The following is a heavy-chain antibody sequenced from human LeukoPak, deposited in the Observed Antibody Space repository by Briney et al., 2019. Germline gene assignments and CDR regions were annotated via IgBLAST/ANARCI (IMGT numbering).Heavy chain of an antibody. CDR2: ISAYNGNT. CDR3: ARAESLGYDYAHYYFDY. J-gene: IGHJ4*02. Sequence: ASVKLSCNASGYTFTSYGISWVRHPPGPGLEWMGRISAYNGNTNYAQKHQGIVTMTKDTTTSTANMELRSLRSDDTAVYCCARAESLGYDYAHYYFDYWGQGTLVTVSS. V-gene: IGHV1-18*01. D-gene: IGHD5-18*01. CDR1: GYTFTSYG.